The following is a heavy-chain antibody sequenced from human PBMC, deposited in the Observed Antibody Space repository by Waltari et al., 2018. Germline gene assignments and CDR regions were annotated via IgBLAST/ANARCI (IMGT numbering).Heavy chain of an antibody. D-gene: IGHD3-3*01. Sequence: QVQLVQSGAEVKKPGASVKVSCKVSGYTLTELSMHWVRQAPGKGLEWMGGFDPEDGEKIYAQKFQGRVTMTEDTSTDTAYMELSSLRSEDTAVYYCATVTAAGIFGVVGGWFDPWGQGTLVTVSS. CDR2: FDPEDGEK. V-gene: IGHV1-24*01. CDR1: GYTLTELS. J-gene: IGHJ5*02. CDR3: ATVTAAGIFGVVGGWFDP.